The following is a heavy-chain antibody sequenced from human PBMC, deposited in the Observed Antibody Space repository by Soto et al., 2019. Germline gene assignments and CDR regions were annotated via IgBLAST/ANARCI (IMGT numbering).Heavy chain of an antibody. CDR2: IYPGDSDT. CDR1: GYSFTSYW. D-gene: IGHD3-22*01. J-gene: IGHJ4*02. V-gene: IGHV5-51*01. Sequence: PGESLKISCKVSGYSFTSYWIGWVRQMPGKGLEWMGIIYPGDSDTRYSPSFQGQVTISADKSISTAYLQWSSLKASDTAMYYCARTFLTYYYDSSGYSPPDYWGQGTLVIVSS. CDR3: ARTFLTYYYDSSGYSPPDY.